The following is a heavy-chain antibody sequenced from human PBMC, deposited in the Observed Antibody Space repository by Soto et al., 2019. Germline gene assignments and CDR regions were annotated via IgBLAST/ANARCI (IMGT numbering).Heavy chain of an antibody. V-gene: IGHV1-69*01. CDR1: EGTFNSYA. D-gene: IGHD6-13*01. J-gene: IGHJ4*02. CDR2: IIPYYNTP. CDR3: ASGASRWYPYFFDS. Sequence: QAQVVQSGAEVRKPGSSVKLSCKASEGTFNSYAIAWVRQAPGQGLEWMGGIIPYYNTPNYAQKFQDRVTITADDSTTTVYMELSSLRSDDTDVYFCASGASRWYPYFFDSWAQGTLVTVSS.